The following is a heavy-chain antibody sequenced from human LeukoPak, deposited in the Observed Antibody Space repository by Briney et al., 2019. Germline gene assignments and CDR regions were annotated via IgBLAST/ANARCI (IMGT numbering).Heavy chain of an antibody. CDR2: INPNSGGT. CDR1: GYTFTGYN. CDR3: ARDLYGDDDAFDI. V-gene: IGHV1-2*04. Sequence: GASVKVSCKASGYTFTGYNMHWVRQAPGQGLEWMGWINPNSGGTNYAQKFQGWVTMTRDTSISTAYMELSRLRSDDTAVYYCARDLYGDDDAFDIWGQGTMVTVSS. D-gene: IGHD4-17*01. J-gene: IGHJ3*02.